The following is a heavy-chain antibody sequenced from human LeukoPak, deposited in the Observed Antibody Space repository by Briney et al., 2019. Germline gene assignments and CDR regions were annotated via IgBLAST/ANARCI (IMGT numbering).Heavy chain of an antibody. V-gene: IGHV1-69*06. CDR3: ASRDGYKNPDDY. CDR1: GGTFSSYA. D-gene: IGHD5-24*01. CDR2: IIPIFGTA. J-gene: IGHJ4*02. Sequence: SVKVSCKASGGTFSSYAISWVRQAPGQGLEWMGGIIPIFGTANYAQKFQGRVTITADKSTSTAYMELSSLRSEDTAVYYCASRDGYKNPDDYWGQGTLVTVSS.